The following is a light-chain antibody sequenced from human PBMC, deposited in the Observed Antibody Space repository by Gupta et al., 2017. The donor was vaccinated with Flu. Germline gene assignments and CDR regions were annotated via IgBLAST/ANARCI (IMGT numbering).Light chain of an antibody. J-gene: IGKJ1*01. V-gene: IGKV1-5*03. Sequence: TLSASVGDRVTITCRASQSISIWLAWYQQKPGKLPKLLIYKASSLETGVPSRFSGSGSGTEFTLTISSLQPDDFATYYCQRYDSLGTFGQGTRVEIK. CDR2: KAS. CDR3: QRYDSLGT. CDR1: QSISIW.